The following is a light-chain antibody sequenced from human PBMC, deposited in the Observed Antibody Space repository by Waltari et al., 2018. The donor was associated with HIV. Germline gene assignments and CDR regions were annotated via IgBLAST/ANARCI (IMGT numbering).Light chain of an antibody. Sequence: DIQMTQSPSTLSASVGDRVTITCRASQRMNTFLAWYQQKPGRAPKLLIYETSSLQSGVPSRFSGSGSGAHFTLTISSLQPDDFATYYCQQYSSFTYSFGQGTKLEIK. CDR3: QQYSSFTYS. CDR1: QRMNTF. V-gene: IGKV1-5*03. J-gene: IGKJ2*03. CDR2: ETS.